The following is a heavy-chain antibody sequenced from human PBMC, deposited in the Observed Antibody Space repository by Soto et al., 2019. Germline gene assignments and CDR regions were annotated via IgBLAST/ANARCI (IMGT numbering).Heavy chain of an antibody. D-gene: IGHD6-19*01. CDR2: IIPIFGTA. Sequence: ASVKVSCKASGGTFSSYAISWVRQAPGQGLEWMGGIIPIFGTANYAQKFQGRVTITADESTSTPYMELSSLRSQDTAVDYCATSYSSGWGGRYYYGMDVWGQGTTVTVSS. CDR1: GGTFSSYA. CDR3: ATSYSSGWGGRYYYGMDV. V-gene: IGHV1-69*13. J-gene: IGHJ6*02.